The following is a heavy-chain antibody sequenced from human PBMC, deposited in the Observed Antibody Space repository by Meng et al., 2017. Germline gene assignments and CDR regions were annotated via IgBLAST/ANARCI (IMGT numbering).Heavy chain of an antibody. CDR3: ARFYGSGTFEVHDY. D-gene: IGHD3-10*01. Sequence: QVQLQELGPGLVKPSQTLSLTCTVSGGSISSGGYYWSWIRQHPGKGLEWIGLIHYSGSRNYNPSLKSRVTMSVDTSKNQVSLRLTSVTAADTAVYYCARFYGSGTFEVHDYWGQGTLVTVSS. V-gene: IGHV4-61*08. CDR1: GGSISSGGYY. J-gene: IGHJ4*02. CDR2: IHYSGSR.